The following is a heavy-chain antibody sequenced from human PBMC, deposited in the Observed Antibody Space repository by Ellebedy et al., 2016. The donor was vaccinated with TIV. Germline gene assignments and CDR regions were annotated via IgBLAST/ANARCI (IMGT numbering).Heavy chain of an antibody. CDR3: VRAGSYPYNWFDS. Sequence: ASVKVSXKASGYTFNNYDVNWVRQATGQGLEWMGWMNPGSGSTGSAQKFQGRVTMSTNTSINTAYIEVSSLRSDDTAVYFCVRAGSYPYNWFDSWGQGTLVAVSS. V-gene: IGHV1-8*01. J-gene: IGHJ5*01. CDR1: GYTFNNYD. CDR2: MNPGSGST. D-gene: IGHD3-10*01.